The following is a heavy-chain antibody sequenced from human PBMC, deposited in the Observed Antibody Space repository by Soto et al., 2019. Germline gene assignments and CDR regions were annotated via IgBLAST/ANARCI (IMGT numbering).Heavy chain of an antibody. CDR3: ARLKVYYDILTGYYRDY. V-gene: IGHV3-74*01. CDR1: GFTFSSYW. CDR2: INNDGSST. Sequence: GGSLRLSCAAYGFTFSSYWMHWVRQAPGKGLVWVSRINNDGSSTTYADSVKGRFTISRDNAKNTLNLQMNSLRAEDTAVYYCARLKVYYDILTGYYRDYWGQGTQVTVSS. J-gene: IGHJ4*02. D-gene: IGHD3-9*01.